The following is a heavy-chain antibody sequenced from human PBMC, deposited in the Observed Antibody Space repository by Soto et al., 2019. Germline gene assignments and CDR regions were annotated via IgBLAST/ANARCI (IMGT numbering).Heavy chain of an antibody. CDR1: GFTFGTTD. J-gene: IGHJ5*02. V-gene: IGHV3-23*01. CDR2: IDGSGGIT. D-gene: IGHD3-10*01. CDR3: VKNSGWFNT. Sequence: PGGSLRLSCAASGFTFGTTDMSWVRQAPGEGLEWVSTIDGSGGITYYADSVKGRFTISRDNSRNTVYLQMNSLRGDDTALYYCVKNSGWFNTWDQGALVTVSS.